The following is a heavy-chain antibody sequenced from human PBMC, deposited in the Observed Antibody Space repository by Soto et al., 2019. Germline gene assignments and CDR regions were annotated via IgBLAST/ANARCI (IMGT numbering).Heavy chain of an antibody. CDR3: TKNMVGRGVVAVNTHFDY. V-gene: IGHV3-43*01. J-gene: IGHJ4*02. Sequence: EVQLVESGGVVVQPGGSLRLSCVASGFTFEEYTMHWVRQAPGKGLEWVSLIGWNGIDTYYADSVKGRFTISRDNSKNSLFLQMNSLRTEDTALYYCTKNMVGRGVVAVNTHFDYWGQGALVTVSS. D-gene: IGHD2-15*01. CDR1: GFTFEEYT. CDR2: IGWNGIDT.